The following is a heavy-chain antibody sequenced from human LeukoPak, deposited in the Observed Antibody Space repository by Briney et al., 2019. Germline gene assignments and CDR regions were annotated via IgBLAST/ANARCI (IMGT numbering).Heavy chain of an antibody. D-gene: IGHD6-6*01. CDR1: EFTFTNFW. CDR3: ASDSFSISSQSTVNFGY. Sequence: GGALSLSCASSEFTFTNFWMSWVRQAPGKGLEWVANINEDGSAQYYVDSVKGRFTISRDNAKKSLYLQMDSLRVDDTALYYCASDSFSISSQSTVNFGYWGQGTLVTVSS. J-gene: IGHJ4*02. V-gene: IGHV3-7*01. CDR2: INEDGSAQ.